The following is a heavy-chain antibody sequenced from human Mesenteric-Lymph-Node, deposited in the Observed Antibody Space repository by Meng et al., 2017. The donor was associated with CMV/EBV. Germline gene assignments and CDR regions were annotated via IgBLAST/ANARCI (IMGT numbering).Heavy chain of an antibody. J-gene: IGHJ4*02. CDR1: GGTFRSYA. Sequence: SGGTFRSYAISWVRQAPGQGLEWMRGIIPIFGTANYAQKFQGRVTITTDESTSTAYMELSSLRSENTAVYYCARTSPTYDFWSGYFDYWGQGTLVTVSS. CDR2: IIPIFGTA. V-gene: IGHV1-69*05. CDR3: ARTSPTYDFWSGYFDY. D-gene: IGHD3-3*01.